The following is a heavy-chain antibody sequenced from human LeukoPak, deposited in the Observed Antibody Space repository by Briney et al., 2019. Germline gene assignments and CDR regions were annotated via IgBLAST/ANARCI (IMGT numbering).Heavy chain of an antibody. Sequence: PGRSLRLSCAASGFTFSNYGMGWVRQTPGKGLEWVAVIWDDGSAKYYADYVKGRFTISRDNSEKMLFLQMNSLRAEDTAVYYCAKVGEKLAASYFDFWGQGILVTVSS. CDR3: AKVGEKLAASYFDF. D-gene: IGHD2-21*01. J-gene: IGHJ4*02. V-gene: IGHV3-33*06. CDR1: GFTFSNYG. CDR2: IWDDGSAK.